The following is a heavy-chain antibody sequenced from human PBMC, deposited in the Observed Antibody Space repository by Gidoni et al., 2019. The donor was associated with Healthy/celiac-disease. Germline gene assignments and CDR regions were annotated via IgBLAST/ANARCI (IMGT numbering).Heavy chain of an antibody. V-gene: IGHV3-33*01. Sequence: QVQLVESGGVVVQPGRSLRLSCAASGFTFSSYGMHWVRQAPGKGLEWVAVIWYDGSNKYYADSVKGRFTISRDNSKNTLYLQMNSLRAEDTAVYYCARDPGGIQEGYYFDYWGQGTLVTVSS. CDR3: ARDPGGIQEGYYFDY. J-gene: IGHJ4*02. CDR2: IWYDGSNK. D-gene: IGHD2-15*01. CDR1: GFTFSSYG.